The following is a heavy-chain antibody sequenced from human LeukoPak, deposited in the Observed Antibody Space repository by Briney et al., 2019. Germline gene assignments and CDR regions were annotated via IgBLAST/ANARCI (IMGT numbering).Heavy chain of an antibody. CDR2: ISGSGGST. CDR1: GFTFSSYA. Sequence: HPGESLRLPCAASGFTFSSYAMSWVRQAPGKGLEWVSAISGSGGSTYYADSVKGRFTISRDNSKNTLYLQMNSLRAEDTAVYYCAKDLAFNIAVAGGSAKFPYDYWGQGTLVTVSS. V-gene: IGHV3-23*01. D-gene: IGHD6-19*01. CDR3: AKDLAFNIAVAGGSAKFPYDY. J-gene: IGHJ4*02.